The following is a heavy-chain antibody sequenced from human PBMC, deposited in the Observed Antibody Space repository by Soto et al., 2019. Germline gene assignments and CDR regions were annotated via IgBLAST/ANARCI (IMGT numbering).Heavy chain of an antibody. V-gene: IGHV4-61*08. Sequence: SQTLSLTCTVSGGSICSGGQYWSWIRQAPGKGLEWIGFIYHSGNTNYNPSLKSRVTITRDTSASTIYLELSSLTSEDTAVYYCSREDFWGPGTLVTVSS. CDR3: SREDF. J-gene: IGHJ4*02. CDR1: GGSICSGGQY. CDR2: IYHSGNT.